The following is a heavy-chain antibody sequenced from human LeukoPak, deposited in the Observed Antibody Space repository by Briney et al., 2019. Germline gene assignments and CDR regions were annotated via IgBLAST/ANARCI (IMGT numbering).Heavy chain of an antibody. D-gene: IGHD6-13*01. CDR2: INPNSGGT. CDR1: GYTFTGYY. CDR3: ARLRSSWEANWFDP. J-gene: IGHJ5*02. V-gene: IGHV1-2*02. Sequence: ASVKVSCKASGYTFTGYYMHWVRQAPGQGLEWMGWINPNSGGTNYAQKFQGRVTMTRDTSISTAYMELSRLRSDDTAVYYCARLRSSWEANWFDPWGQGTLVTVSS.